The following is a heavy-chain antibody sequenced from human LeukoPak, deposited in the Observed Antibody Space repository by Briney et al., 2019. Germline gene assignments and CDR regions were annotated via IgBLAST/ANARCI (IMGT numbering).Heavy chain of an antibody. V-gene: IGHV3-48*03. CDR3: AREGGVNYYDLDYFDY. CDR1: GFTFSTYE. Sequence: GGSLRLSCVGSGFTFSTYEMTWVRQAPGKGLEWVSYISSSGGTIYYADSVKGRFTISRDNAKNSLYLQMNSLRAEETAVYYCAREGGVNYYDLDYFDYWGQGTLITVSS. CDR2: ISSSGGTI. D-gene: IGHD3-22*01. J-gene: IGHJ4*02.